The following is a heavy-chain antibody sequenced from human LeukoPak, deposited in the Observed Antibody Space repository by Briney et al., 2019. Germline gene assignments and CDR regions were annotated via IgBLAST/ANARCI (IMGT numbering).Heavy chain of an antibody. V-gene: IGHV3-30*02. CDR2: MRHDGSNE. J-gene: IGHJ5*02. Sequence: GRSLRLSCAPSRITFSTSGMHWVRQAPGRVLEWVAFMRHDGSNEKYADSVKGRFTISRDNSKNTLYLQMNSLIVEDTAVYYCAKDRTVVVTAYGGWFDPWGQGTLVTVSS. D-gene: IGHD2-15*01. CDR1: RITFSTSG. CDR3: AKDRTVVVTAYGGWFDP.